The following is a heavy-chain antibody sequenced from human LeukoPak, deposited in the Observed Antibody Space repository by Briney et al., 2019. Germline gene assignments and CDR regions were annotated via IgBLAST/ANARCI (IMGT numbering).Heavy chain of an antibody. D-gene: IGHD5-18*01. CDR1: GFTFRSYA. Sequence: GGSLRLSCVAFGFTFRSYAMTWVRQAPGKGLEWVSGISGSGGSTYYADSVRGRFTISRDNSKNTLYLQMNSLRAEDTAVYYCFGYPEYFQHWGQGTLVTVSS. CDR3: FGYPEYFQH. J-gene: IGHJ1*01. V-gene: IGHV3-23*01. CDR2: ISGSGGST.